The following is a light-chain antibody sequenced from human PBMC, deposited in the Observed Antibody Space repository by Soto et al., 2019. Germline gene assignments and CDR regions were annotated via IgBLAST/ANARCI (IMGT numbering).Light chain of an antibody. Sequence: DIQMTQSPSSLSASVGDRVTITCRASQSLGRRLTWYQQKAGEAPKLLIYETSNLQNGVPSRFSGSGSETDFTLTINSLQPADFATYYCQQSFGPPYTFGQGTKLE. CDR2: ETS. V-gene: IGKV1-39*01. CDR3: QQSFGPPYT. J-gene: IGKJ2*01. CDR1: QSLGRR.